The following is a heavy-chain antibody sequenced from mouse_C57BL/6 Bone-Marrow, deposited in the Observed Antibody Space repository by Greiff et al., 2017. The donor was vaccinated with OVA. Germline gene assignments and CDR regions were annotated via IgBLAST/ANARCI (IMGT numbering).Heavy chain of an antibody. CDR2: ISDGGSYT. V-gene: IGHV5-4*01. D-gene: IGHD4-1*01. CDR3: AREGASWDYFDY. J-gene: IGHJ2*01. CDR1: GFTFSSYA. Sequence: EVKLMESGGGLVKPGGSLKLSCAASGFTFSSYAMSWVRQTPEKRLEWVATISDGGSYTYYPDNVKGRFTISRDNAKNNLYLQMSHLKSEDTAMYYCAREGASWDYFDYWGQGTTLTVSS.